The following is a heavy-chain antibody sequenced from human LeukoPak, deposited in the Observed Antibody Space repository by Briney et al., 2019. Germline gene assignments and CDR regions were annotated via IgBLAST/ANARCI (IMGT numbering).Heavy chain of an antibody. CDR1: GYTFTGYY. J-gene: IGHJ6*03. D-gene: IGHD2/OR15-2a*01. CDR2: INPNSGGT. V-gene: IGHV1-2*02. CDR3: ARNRGFTQNYYYYYMDV. Sequence: ASVKVSCKASGYTFTGYYMHWVRQAPGQGLEWMGWINPNSGGTNYAQKFQGRVTMTRDTSISTAHMELSRLRSDDTAVYYCARNRGFTQNYYYYYMDVWGKGTTVTVSS.